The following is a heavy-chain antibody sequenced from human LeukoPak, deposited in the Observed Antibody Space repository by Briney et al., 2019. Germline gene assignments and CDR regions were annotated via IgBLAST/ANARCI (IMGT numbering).Heavy chain of an antibody. CDR2: INPSGGST. V-gene: IGHV1-46*01. CDR1: GYTFTSYY. CDR3: ARVPMVRGVIGYYGMDV. Sequence: GASVKVSCKASGYTFTSYYMHWVRQAPGQGLEWMGIINPSGGSTSYAQKFQGRVTMTRDTSTSTVYMELSRLRSEDTAVYYCARVPMVRGVIGYYGMDVWGKGTTVTVSS. J-gene: IGHJ6*04. D-gene: IGHD3-10*01.